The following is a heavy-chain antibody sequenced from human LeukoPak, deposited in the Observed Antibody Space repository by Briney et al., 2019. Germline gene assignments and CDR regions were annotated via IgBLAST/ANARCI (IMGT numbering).Heavy chain of an antibody. Sequence: SETLSLTCTVSGGSISSYYWSWIRQPPGKGLEWIGYIYYSGSTNYNPSLKSRVTISVDTSKNQFSLKLSSVTAADTAVYYCARVRRVLRFLEWLPHAFDIWGQGTMVTVSS. V-gene: IGHV4-59*01. CDR2: IYYSGST. J-gene: IGHJ3*02. D-gene: IGHD3-3*01. CDR3: ARVRRVLRFLEWLPHAFDI. CDR1: GGSISSYY.